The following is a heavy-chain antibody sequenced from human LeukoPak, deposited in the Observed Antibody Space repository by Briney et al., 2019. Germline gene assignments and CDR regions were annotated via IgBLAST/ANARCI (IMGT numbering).Heavy chain of an antibody. Sequence: GGSLRLSCAASGFTFSSYGMHWVRQAPGKGLEWVAVISYDGSNKYYADSVKGRFTISRDNSKNTLYLQMNSLRAEDTAVYYCAKDAPPYYGDPKNYFDYWGQGTLVAVSS. J-gene: IGHJ4*02. CDR1: GFTFSSYG. CDR3: AKDAPPYYGDPKNYFDY. V-gene: IGHV3-30*18. D-gene: IGHD4-17*01. CDR2: ISYDGSNK.